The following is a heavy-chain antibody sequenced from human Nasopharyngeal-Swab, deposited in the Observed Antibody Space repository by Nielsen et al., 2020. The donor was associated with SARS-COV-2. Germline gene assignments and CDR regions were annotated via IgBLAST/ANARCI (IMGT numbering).Heavy chain of an antibody. CDR2: IIPILGIA. Sequence: SVKVSCNASGYTFTGYYMHWVRQPPGQGLEWMGGIIPILGIANYAQKFQGRVTITADKSTSTAYMELSSLRSEDTAVYYCAREILRFLEWLLPDAFDIWGQGTMVTVSS. CDR3: AREILRFLEWLLPDAFDI. V-gene: IGHV1-69*10. J-gene: IGHJ3*02. CDR1: GYTFTGYY. D-gene: IGHD3-3*01.